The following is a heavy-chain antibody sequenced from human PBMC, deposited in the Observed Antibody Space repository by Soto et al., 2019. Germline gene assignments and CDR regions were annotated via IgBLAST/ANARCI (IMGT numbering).Heavy chain of an antibody. J-gene: IGHJ4*02. Sequence: QVQLVESGGGVVQPGRSLRLSCAASGFSVSFYALHWVRQAPGKGLEWVAVISFDGTNKYFADSVRGRCTISRDNSTNTLYLQMHSLRAEDTAVYYCANGMDSIWGRFDYWGQEIRVAVSS. CDR1: GFSVSFYA. V-gene: IGHV3-30*14. CDR3: ANGMDSIWGRFDY. D-gene: IGHD3-16*01. CDR2: ISFDGTNK.